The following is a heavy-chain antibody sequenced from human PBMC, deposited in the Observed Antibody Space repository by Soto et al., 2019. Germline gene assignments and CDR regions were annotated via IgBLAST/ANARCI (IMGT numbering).Heavy chain of an antibody. J-gene: IGHJ4*02. Sequence: EASVKVSCKASRGTFSTYAISWVRQAPGQGLEWMGGIIPIFGTANYAQKFQGRVTITADKSTSTAYMELSSLRSEDTAVYYCARDRRAAFKENYSSFDYWGQGTLVTVSS. CDR3: ARDRRAAFKENYSSFDY. CDR2: IIPIFGTA. V-gene: IGHV1-69*06. D-gene: IGHD2-15*01. CDR1: RGTFSTYA.